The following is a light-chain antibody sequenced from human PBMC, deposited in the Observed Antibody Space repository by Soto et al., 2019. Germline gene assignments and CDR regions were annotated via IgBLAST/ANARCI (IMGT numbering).Light chain of an antibody. CDR1: QSISSR. Sequence: DIQMTQSPSTLSASVGDRVTITCRASQSISSRLAWYQQKPGKAPKVLIYKASNLESGVPSRFSGSGSGTEFTLTISSLQPDDFATYYCQQYNSYSPTFGQGTKVEIK. J-gene: IGKJ1*01. CDR3: QQYNSYSPT. V-gene: IGKV1-5*03. CDR2: KAS.